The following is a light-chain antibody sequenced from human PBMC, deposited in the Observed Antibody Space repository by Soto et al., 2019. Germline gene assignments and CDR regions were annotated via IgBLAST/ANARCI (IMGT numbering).Light chain of an antibody. Sequence: QSALTQPASVSGSPGQSITISCTGNSSDVGGYKYVSWYQQNTGKAPKLMIYEVSYRPSGVSDRFSGSKSGNTASLTISGLQAEDEADYYCSSYTSNDTVVFGGGTKVTVL. V-gene: IGLV2-14*01. CDR1: SSDVGGYKY. CDR2: EVS. CDR3: SSYTSNDTVV. J-gene: IGLJ2*01.